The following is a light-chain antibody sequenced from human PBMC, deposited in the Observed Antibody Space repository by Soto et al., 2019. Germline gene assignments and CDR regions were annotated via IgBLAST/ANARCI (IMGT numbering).Light chain of an antibody. CDR1: GSNLGSNT. Sequence: QSVLTQPPSASGTPGQRVTISCSGSGSNLGSNTVNWYNPLPGTAPKLLIYSNNQPPSGVPDRFSASKSGTSSSLAISELQSEDEADYYCATWDDNLGGPVFGGRTKLTVL. CDR2: SNN. CDR3: ATWDDNLGGPV. V-gene: IGLV1-44*01. J-gene: IGLJ2*01.